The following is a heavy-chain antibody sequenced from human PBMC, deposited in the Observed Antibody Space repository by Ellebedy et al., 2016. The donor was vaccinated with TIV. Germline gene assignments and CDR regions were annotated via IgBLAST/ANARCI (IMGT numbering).Heavy chain of an antibody. J-gene: IGHJ6*02. CDR1: GGSISSYY. D-gene: IGHD2-2*01. V-gene: IGHV4-59*01. CDR2: IYYSGST. CDR3: ARSVRLEDIVVVPAAMTENYYYYGMDV. Sequence: MPSETLSLTCTVSGGSISSYYWSWIRQPPGKGLEWIGYIYYSGSTNYNPSLKSRVTISVDTSKNQFSLKLSSVTAADTAVYYCARSVRLEDIVVVPAAMTENYYYYGMDVWGQGTTVTVSS.